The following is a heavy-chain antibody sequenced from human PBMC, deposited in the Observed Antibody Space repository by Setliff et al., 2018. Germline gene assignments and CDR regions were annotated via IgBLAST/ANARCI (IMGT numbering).Heavy chain of an antibody. D-gene: IGHD3-22*01. Sequence: ASVKVSCKASGYTFTSHYMHWVRQAPGLGLEWMGTINPXSGRTSYAQKFXXRVTMTRDTSTSTVYMDMSSLRSEDTAVYYCARDVFPYHYEGAFDIWGQGTMVTVSS. CDR1: GYTFTSHY. J-gene: IGHJ3*02. CDR2: INPXSGRT. CDR3: ARDVFPYHYEGAFDI. V-gene: IGHV1-46*01.